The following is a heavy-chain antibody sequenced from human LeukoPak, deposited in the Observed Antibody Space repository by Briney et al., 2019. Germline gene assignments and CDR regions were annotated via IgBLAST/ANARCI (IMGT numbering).Heavy chain of an antibody. CDR1: GGTFSSYA. J-gene: IGHJ4*02. CDR2: IIPIFGTA. V-gene: IGHV1-69*05. D-gene: IGHD1-26*01. Sequence: ASVKVSCKASGGTFSSYAISWVRQAPGQGLEWMGGIIPIFGTANHAQKFQGRVTITTDESTSTAYMELSSLRSEDTAVYYCARTKRRGSYYFDYWGQGTLVTVSS. CDR3: ARTKRRGSYYFDY.